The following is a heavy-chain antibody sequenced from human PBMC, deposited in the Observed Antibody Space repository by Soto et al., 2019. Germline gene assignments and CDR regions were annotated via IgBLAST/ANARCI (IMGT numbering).Heavy chain of an antibody. CDR2: IRSKAYGGTT. J-gene: IGHJ6*03. D-gene: IGHD4-4*01. Sequence: PGGSLRLSCTASGFTFGDYVMSWFRQAPGKGLEGVGFIRSKAYGGTTEYAASVKGRFTISRDDSKTIASLQMNSLKTEDTAVYYCTRGLSVTTRLWYYYYMDVWGKGTTVTVSS. CDR1: GFTFGDYV. CDR3: TRGLSVTTRLWYYYYMDV. V-gene: IGHV3-49*03.